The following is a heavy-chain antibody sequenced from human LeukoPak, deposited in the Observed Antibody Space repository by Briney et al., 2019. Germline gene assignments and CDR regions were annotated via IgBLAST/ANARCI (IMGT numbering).Heavy chain of an antibody. D-gene: IGHD6-13*01. V-gene: IGHV1-2*02. Sequence: ASVKVSCKASGYTFTGYYMHWVRQAPGQGLEWMGWINPSSGGTNYAQKFQGRVTMTRDTSTSTAYMELRSLRSDDTAVYYCARVGIVAAEKGWFDPWGQGTLVTVSS. CDR2: INPSSGGT. CDR1: GYTFTGYY. J-gene: IGHJ5*02. CDR3: ARVGIVAAEKGWFDP.